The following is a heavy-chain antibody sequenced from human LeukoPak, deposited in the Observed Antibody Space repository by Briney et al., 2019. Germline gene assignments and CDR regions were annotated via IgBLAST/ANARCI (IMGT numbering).Heavy chain of an antibody. J-gene: IGHJ4*02. CDR2: MHYSGST. CDR3: ARGAGWYEY. D-gene: IGHD6-19*01. Sequence: SETLSLTCAVSGVSINDYYWSWLRQPPGKGLEWIGYMHYSGSTNYNFSLKSRVTISVDPSKSQFSLKLSSVTAADTAVYYCARGAGWYEYWGQGTLVTVSS. CDR1: GVSINDYY. V-gene: IGHV4-59*01.